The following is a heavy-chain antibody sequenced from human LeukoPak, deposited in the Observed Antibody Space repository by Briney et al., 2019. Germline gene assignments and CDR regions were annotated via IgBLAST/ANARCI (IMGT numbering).Heavy chain of an antibody. CDR1: GFTFDDYA. J-gene: IGHJ4*02. Sequence: GRSLRLSCAASGFTFDDYAMHWVRHAPGKGLEWVSGISWNSGSIGYADSVKGRFTISRDNAKNSLYLQMNSLRAEDTALYYCAKANTGSGWPGIYYFDYWGQGTLVTVSS. CDR3: AKANTGSGWPGIYYFDY. CDR2: ISWNSGSI. V-gene: IGHV3-9*01. D-gene: IGHD6-19*01.